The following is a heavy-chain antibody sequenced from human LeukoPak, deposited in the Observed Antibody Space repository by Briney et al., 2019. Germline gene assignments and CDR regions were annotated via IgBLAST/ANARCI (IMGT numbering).Heavy chain of an antibody. D-gene: IGHD3-10*01. CDR1: GGSISSGSYY. CDR2: IFTSGRT. V-gene: IGHV4-61*02. CDR3: ARGLTYYYGSGSNNWFDP. Sequence: SSETLSLTCSVSGGSISSGSYYWSWIRQPAGKGLELIGRIFTSGRTNYNPSLKSRVIISLDTSKNQFSLKLSSVTAADTAVYYCARGLTYYYGSGSNNWFDPWGQGTLVTVSS. J-gene: IGHJ5*02.